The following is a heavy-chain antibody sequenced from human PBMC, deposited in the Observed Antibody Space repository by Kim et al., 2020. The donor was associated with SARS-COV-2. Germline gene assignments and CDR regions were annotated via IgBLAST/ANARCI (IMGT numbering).Heavy chain of an antibody. CDR2: ISWNSGSI. J-gene: IGHJ6*02. D-gene: IGHD5-18*01. Sequence: GGSLRLSCAASGFTFDDYAMHWVRQAPGKGLEWFSGISWNSGSIGYADSVKGRFTISRDNAKNSLYLQMNSLRAEDTALYYCAKDLEAGGYSYGYGYYYYGMDVWGQGTTVTVSS. V-gene: IGHV3-9*01. CDR1: GFTFDDYA. CDR3: AKDLEAGGYSYGYGYYYYGMDV.